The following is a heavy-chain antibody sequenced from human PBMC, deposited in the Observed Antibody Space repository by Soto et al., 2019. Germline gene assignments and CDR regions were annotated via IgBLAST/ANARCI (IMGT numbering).Heavy chain of an antibody. V-gene: IGHV3-33*01. D-gene: IGHD6-13*01. CDR3: ARDHRSLDAFDI. Sequence: GGSLRLSCAASGFTFSSYGMHWVRQAPGKGLEWVAVIWYDGSNKYYADSVKGRFTISRDNSKNTLYLQMNSLRAEDTAVYYRARDHRSLDAFDIWGQGTMVTVSS. CDR1: GFTFSSYG. J-gene: IGHJ3*02. CDR2: IWYDGSNK.